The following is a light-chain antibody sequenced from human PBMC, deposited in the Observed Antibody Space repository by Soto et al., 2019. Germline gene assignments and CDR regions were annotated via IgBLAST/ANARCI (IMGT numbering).Light chain of an antibody. V-gene: IGLV2-14*03. CDR2: DVA. CDR1: SSDVGGSNF. J-gene: IGLJ1*01. CDR3: VSYTSSTTYV. Sequence: QSALTQPASVSDSPGQSITISCTGTSSDVGGSNFVSWYQQHPGKPPKLIIYDVANRPSGVSNRFSGSKSGSTASLIISRLQTEEEADYYCVSYTSSTTYVFGTGTRSPS.